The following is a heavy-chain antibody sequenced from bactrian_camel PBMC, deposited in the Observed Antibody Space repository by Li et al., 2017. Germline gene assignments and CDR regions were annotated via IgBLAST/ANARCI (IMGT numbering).Heavy chain of an antibody. J-gene: IGHJ4*01. D-gene: IGHD2*01. CDR1: GYTYSAHC. CDR3: AARAAATGSYCSIIGSWANS. CDR2: IDTGDGST. V-gene: IGHV3S1*01. Sequence: HVQLVESGGGSVRAGGSLRLSCAFSGYTYSAHCMGWFRQAPGQDREGVAAIDTGDGSTYYLNSVEGRFTISHDNAKNTLYLQMNSLKPEDTAIYYCAARAAATGSYCSIIGSWANSWGQGTQVTVS.